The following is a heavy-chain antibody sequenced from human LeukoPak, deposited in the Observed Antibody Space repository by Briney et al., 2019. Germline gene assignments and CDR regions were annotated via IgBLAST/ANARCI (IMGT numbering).Heavy chain of an antibody. CDR3: ARTPNCGGDCHNFDY. Sequence: ASVKVSCKASGYTFIGYYIHWVRQAPGQGLEWMGRINPNSGGTNYAQKFQGRVTMTRDTSITTAYMELSRLRSDDTAVYYCARTPNCGGDCHNFDYWGQGTLVIVSS. D-gene: IGHD2-21*02. V-gene: IGHV1-2*06. CDR1: GYTFIGYY. CDR2: INPNSGGT. J-gene: IGHJ4*02.